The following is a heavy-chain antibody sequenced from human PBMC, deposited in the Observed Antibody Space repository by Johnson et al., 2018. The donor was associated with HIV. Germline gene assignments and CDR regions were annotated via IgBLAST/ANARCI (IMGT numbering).Heavy chain of an antibody. CDR1: GFTFSSYG. V-gene: IGHV3-30*18. D-gene: IGHD4-17*01. Sequence: QVQLVESGGGVVQPGGSLRLSCAASGFTFSSYGMHWVRQATGKGLEWVAVISYDGSNKYYADSVKGRFTISRDNSKNTLYLQMNSLRAEDTAVYYCAKGENDYGDYGLDAFDIWGQGTMVTVSS. J-gene: IGHJ3*02. CDR3: AKGENDYGDYGLDAFDI. CDR2: ISYDGSNK.